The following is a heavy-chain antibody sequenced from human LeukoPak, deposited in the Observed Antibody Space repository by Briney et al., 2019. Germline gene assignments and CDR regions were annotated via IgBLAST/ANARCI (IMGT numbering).Heavy chain of an antibody. CDR1: GFPFSSYG. Sequence: PGGSLRLSCTASGFPFSSYGMYWVRQAPGKGLEWLAFIWHDGLKTYYADSVKGRFTFARDNSQNTLYVHLSSLRPEDTAVYFCARTHREYGSGCPDYWGQGTLVTVSS. V-gene: IGHV3-33*07. CDR3: ARTHREYGSGCPDY. D-gene: IGHD6-19*01. J-gene: IGHJ4*02. CDR2: IWHDGLKT.